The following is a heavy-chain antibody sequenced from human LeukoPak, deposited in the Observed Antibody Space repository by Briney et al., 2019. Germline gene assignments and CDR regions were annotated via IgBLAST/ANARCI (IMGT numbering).Heavy chain of an antibody. J-gene: IGHJ4*02. CDR2: IQGRGLSR. CDR1: RFTLSTNA. V-gene: IGHV3-23*01. D-gene: IGHD1-26*01. CDR3: ARLDGTGDSSGSYSGY. Sequence: CLTLASPLARFTLSTNAMTCDSQLPRKGLEWVSSIQGRGLSRYYTDSAEGRFTMSRDNSKNTQYLQMSGLRAEDTAVYLCARLDGTGDSSGSYSGYWGQGSVVTVSS.